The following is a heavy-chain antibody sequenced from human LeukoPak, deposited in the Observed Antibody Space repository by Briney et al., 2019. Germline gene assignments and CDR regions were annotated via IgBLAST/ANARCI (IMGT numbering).Heavy chain of an antibody. D-gene: IGHD3-22*01. CDR1: GGTFSSYA. Sequence: ASVKVSCKASGGTFSSYAISWVRQAPGQGLEWMGGIIPIFGTANYAQKFQGRVTITADESTCTAYMELSSLRSEDTAVYYCARFYYDSSGHAPADYRGQGTLVTVSS. J-gene: IGHJ4*02. V-gene: IGHV1-69*01. CDR2: IIPIFGTA. CDR3: ARFYYDSSGHAPADY.